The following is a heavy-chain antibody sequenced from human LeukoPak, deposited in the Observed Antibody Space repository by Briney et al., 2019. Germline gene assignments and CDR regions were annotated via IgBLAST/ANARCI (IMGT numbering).Heavy chain of an antibody. CDR2: IYYSGST. CDR1: GGSISSSSYY. V-gene: IGHV4-39*01. J-gene: IGHJ4*02. CDR3: ARRGDCSSTSCYTTGPNFYFDY. D-gene: IGHD2-2*02. Sequence: PSETLSLTCTVSGGSISSSSYYWGWIRQPPGKGLEWIGSIYYSGSTYYNPSLKSRVTISVGTSKNQFSLKLSSVTAADTAVYYCARRGDCSSTSCYTTGPNFYFDYWGQGTLVTVSS.